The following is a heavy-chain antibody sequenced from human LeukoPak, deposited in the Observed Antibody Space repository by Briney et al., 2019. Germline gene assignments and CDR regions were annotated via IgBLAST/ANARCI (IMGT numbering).Heavy chain of an antibody. D-gene: IGHD3-22*01. CDR1: GFTFDDYA. CDR3: AKGSYYYDSSGYHYAGDRVYYFDY. Sequence: GRSLRLSCAASGFTFDDYAMHWVRHAPGKGLEWVSGISWNSGSIGYADSVKGRFTISRDNAKNSLYLQMNSLRAEDTALYYCAKGSYYYDSSGYHYAGDRVYYFDYWGQGTLVTVSS. V-gene: IGHV3-9*01. CDR2: ISWNSGSI. J-gene: IGHJ4*02.